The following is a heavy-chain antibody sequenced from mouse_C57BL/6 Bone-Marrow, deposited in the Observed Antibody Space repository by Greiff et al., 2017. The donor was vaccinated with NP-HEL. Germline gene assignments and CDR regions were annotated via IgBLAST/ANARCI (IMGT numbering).Heavy chain of an antibody. V-gene: IGHV5-9*01. Sequence: EVMLVESGGGLVKPGGSLKLSCAASGFTFSSYTMSWVRQTPEKRLEWVATISGGGGNTYYPDSVKGRFTISRDNAKNTLYLQMSSLRSEDTALYYCARQITTVVAPFAYWGQGTLVTVSA. CDR2: ISGGGGNT. J-gene: IGHJ3*01. CDR3: ARQITTVVAPFAY. D-gene: IGHD1-1*01. CDR1: GFTFSSYT.